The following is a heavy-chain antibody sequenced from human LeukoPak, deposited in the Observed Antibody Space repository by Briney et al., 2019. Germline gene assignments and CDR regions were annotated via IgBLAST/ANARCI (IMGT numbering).Heavy chain of an antibody. CDR1: GGTFSSYA. V-gene: IGHV1-69*05. CDR3: ARDAGHRVVQLWLPYFDY. D-gene: IGHD5-18*01. Sequence: GASVKVSCKASGGTFSSYAISWVRQAPGQGLEWMGRIIPIFGTANYAQKFQGRVTITTDESTSTAYMELSSLRSEDTAVYYCARDAGHRVVQLWLPYFDYWGQGTLATVSS. CDR2: IIPIFGTA. J-gene: IGHJ4*02.